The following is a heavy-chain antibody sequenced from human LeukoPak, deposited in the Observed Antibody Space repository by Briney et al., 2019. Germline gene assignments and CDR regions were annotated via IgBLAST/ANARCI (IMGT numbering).Heavy chain of an antibody. J-gene: IGHJ4*02. CDR1: GGTFSNYD. D-gene: IGHD6-13*01. CDR2: IIPIFGTA. Sequence: EASVKVSCKASGGTFSNYDISWVRQAPGQGLEWMGDIIPIFGTANYAQKFQGRVTITADESTSTAYMELSSLRSEDTAVYYCARVSVGSSWYWGIDYWGQGTLVTVPS. CDR3: ARVSVGSSWYWGIDY. V-gene: IGHV1-69*13.